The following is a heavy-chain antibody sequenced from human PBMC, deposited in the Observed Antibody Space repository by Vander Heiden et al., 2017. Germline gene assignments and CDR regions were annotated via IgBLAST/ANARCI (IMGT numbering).Heavy chain of an antibody. CDR2: ISAYNGNT. Sequence: QVQLVQSGAEVKKPGASVKVSCKASGYTFTSYGISWVRQAPGQGLEWMGWISAYNGNTNYAQKIQGRVTMTTDTSTSTAYMELRSLRSDETAVYYCARVRGDIDYDDSSGYYFFDYWGQGTLVTVSS. D-gene: IGHD3-22*01. CDR1: GYTFTSYG. J-gene: IGHJ4*02. CDR3: ARVRGDIDYDDSSGYYFFDY. V-gene: IGHV1-18*01.